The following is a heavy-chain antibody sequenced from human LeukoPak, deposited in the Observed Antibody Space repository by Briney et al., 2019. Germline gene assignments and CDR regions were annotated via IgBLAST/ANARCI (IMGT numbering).Heavy chain of an antibody. CDR3: AGGYGSYSPDY. D-gene: IGHD1-26*01. CDR2: ISSSGDRR. Sequence: LSGGSLRLSCAASGFTFSTFEMSWVRQAPGKGLGWVSYISSSGDRRFYADSVKGRFTISRDNAKNSLVLQMNSLRVEDTALYFCAGGYGSYSPDYWGQGTLVTVS. V-gene: IGHV3-48*03. J-gene: IGHJ4*02. CDR1: GFTFSTFE.